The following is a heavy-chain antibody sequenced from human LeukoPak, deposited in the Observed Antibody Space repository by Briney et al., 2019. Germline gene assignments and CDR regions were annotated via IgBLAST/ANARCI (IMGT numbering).Heavy chain of an antibody. V-gene: IGHV3-15*01. CDR3: TRRSTI. CDR2: IKAESHGETI. CDR1: GITLSDFW. D-gene: IGHD5-24*01. J-gene: IGHJ4*02. Sequence: GGSLRLSCAASGITLSDFWFSWVRQAPGKGLEWFERIKAESHGETIDYAAPVRCRFIISRDDSRNTVYLQMNSLKFEDTAMYYCTRRSTIWGRGTRVTVSS.